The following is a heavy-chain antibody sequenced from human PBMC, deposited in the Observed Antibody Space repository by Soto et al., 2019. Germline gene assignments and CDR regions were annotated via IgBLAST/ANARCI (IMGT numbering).Heavy chain of an antibody. Sequence: QVQLQQWGAGLLKPSETLSLTCAVYGGSFSGYYCSWIRQPPGMGLEWIGEISSSGNAYYNPSLKSRVTMSVATSENQFSLRLSSVTAADTAVYYCARGVHYPFEYWGQGTLVTVSS. CDR1: GGSFSGYY. D-gene: IGHD1-26*01. V-gene: IGHV4-34*01. CDR3: ARGVHYPFEY. J-gene: IGHJ4*02. CDR2: ISSSGNA.